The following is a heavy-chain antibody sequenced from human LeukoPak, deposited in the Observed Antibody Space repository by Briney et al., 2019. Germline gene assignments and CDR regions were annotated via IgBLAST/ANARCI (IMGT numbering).Heavy chain of an antibody. CDR2: ISYDGINI. V-gene: IGHV3-30-3*01. D-gene: IGHD3-22*01. J-gene: IGHJ4*02. CDR1: GFTFNTYA. Sequence: GGSLRLSCTASGFTFNTYAMHWVRQTPGMGLEWVAVISYDGINIYYLDSVKGRFTISRDNSNNTLYLQITSLRPEDTAVYYCVRVPARASSAFYYIDYWGQGTLVTVSS. CDR3: VRVPARASSAFYYIDY.